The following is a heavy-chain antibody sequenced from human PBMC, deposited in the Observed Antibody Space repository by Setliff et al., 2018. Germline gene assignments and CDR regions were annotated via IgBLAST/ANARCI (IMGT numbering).Heavy chain of an antibody. Sequence: SETLSLTCAVYGGSFSGYYRSWIRQPPGKGLEWIGEINHSGSTNYNPSLKSRVTISVDTSKNQFSLKLSSVTAADTAVYYCARGGMVRGVILRRNWFDPWGQGTLVTVSS. J-gene: IGHJ5*02. CDR1: GGSFSGYY. V-gene: IGHV4-34*01. CDR3: ARGGMVRGVILRRNWFDP. CDR2: INHSGST. D-gene: IGHD3-10*01.